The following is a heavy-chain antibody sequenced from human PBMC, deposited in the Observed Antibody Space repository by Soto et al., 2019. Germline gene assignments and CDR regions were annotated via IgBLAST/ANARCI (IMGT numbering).Heavy chain of an antibody. CDR3: ARETITMVRGVIENWFDP. Sequence: QVQLQESGPGLVKPSQTLSLTCTVSGGSISSGDYYWSWIRQPPGKGLEWIGYIYYSGSTYYNPSLKSRVTISVDTSKNQFSLKLSSVTAADTAVYYYARETITMVRGVIENWFDPWGQGTLVTVSS. CDR1: GGSISSGDYY. V-gene: IGHV4-30-4*01. D-gene: IGHD3-10*01. J-gene: IGHJ5*02. CDR2: IYYSGST.